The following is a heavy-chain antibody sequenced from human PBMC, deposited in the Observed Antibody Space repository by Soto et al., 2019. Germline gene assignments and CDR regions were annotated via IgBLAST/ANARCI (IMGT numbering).Heavy chain of an antibody. D-gene: IGHD2-2*01. CDR1: GFTFNNYG. CDR3: ARSRNKPPYCSTASCYAYYYYSWDV. CDR2: ISGSGNTI. Sequence: EVQLLQSGGNLVQPGGSLRLSCAGSGFTFNNYGMAWVRQAPGEGLEWVSGISGSGNTIYYADSVRGRFTVARDNAKITLYLQWRSLRAEDTAVYYCARSRNKPPYCSTASCYAYYYYSWDVWGQGTTVTVSS. J-gene: IGHJ6*02. V-gene: IGHV3-23*01.